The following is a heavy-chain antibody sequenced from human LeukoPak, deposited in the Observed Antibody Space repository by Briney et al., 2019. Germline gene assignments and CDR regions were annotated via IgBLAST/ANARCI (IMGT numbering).Heavy chain of an antibody. CDR1: GFTFSSYS. CDR3: AGDRPYCGGDCYVFDY. Sequence: GGSLRLSCAASGFTFSSYSMNWVRQTPGKGLEWVSYISSSSSTIYYADSVKGRFTISRDNAKNSLYLQMNSLRAEDTAVYYCAGDRPYCGGDCYVFDYWGQGTLVTVSS. J-gene: IGHJ4*02. V-gene: IGHV3-48*01. CDR2: ISSSSSTI. D-gene: IGHD2-21*02.